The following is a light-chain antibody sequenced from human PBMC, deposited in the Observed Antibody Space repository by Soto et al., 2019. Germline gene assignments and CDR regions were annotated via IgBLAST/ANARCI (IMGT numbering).Light chain of an antibody. CDR3: QQYYSTPYT. CDR1: QSVLYSSNNKNY. Sequence: DIVMTQSPDSLAVSLGERATINCKSSQSVLYSSNNKNYLAWYQHKPGQPPKLLIYWASTRESGVPDRFSGSGSGTDFTLTISSLQAEDVAGYYCQQYYSTPYTFGQGTKLEIK. V-gene: IGKV4-1*01. CDR2: WAS. J-gene: IGKJ2*01.